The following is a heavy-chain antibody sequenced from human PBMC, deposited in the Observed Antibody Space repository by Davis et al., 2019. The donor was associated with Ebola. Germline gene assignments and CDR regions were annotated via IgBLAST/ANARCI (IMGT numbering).Heavy chain of an antibody. D-gene: IGHD3-22*01. J-gene: IGHJ4*02. CDR2: IYPGDSDT. CDR3: ARRSDSSGYYDPFDY. V-gene: IGHV5-51*01. CDR1: GYSFTSYW. Sequence: GESLKISCKGSGYSFTSYWIGWVRQMPGKGLEWMGIIYPGDSDTRYSPSFQGQVTISADKSISTAYLQWSSLKASDTAMYYCARRSDSSGYYDPFDYWGQGTLVTVSS.